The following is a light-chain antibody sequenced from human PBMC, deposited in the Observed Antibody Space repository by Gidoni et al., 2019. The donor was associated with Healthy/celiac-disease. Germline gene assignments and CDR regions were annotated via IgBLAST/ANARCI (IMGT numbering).Light chain of an antibody. CDR2: AAS. V-gene: IGKV3-15*01. CDR1: QSVSNN. Sequence: VMTHSPATLSVSPGERAPLSCRASQSVSNNLAWYQQKPGQAPKLLIYAASTRATGVPARFSGSGSGTEFTLTISSLQSEDFAVYYCQQYNNWPYTFGEGTKLEIK. J-gene: IGKJ2*01. CDR3: QQYNNWPYT.